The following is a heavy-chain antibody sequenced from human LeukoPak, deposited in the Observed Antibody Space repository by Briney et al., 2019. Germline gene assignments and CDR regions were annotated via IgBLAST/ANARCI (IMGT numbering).Heavy chain of an antibody. V-gene: IGHV3-23*01. D-gene: IGHD3-3*01. J-gene: IGHJ3*02. CDR2: ISGSGGST. CDR1: GFTFSSYA. CDR3: AKGSAHLYYDFWSGGLAFDI. Sequence: PGVSLRLSCAASGFTFSSYAMSWVRQAPGKGLEWDSAISGSGGSTYYADSVKGRFTISRDNSKNTLYLQMNSLRAEDTAVYYCAKGSAHLYYDFWSGGLAFDIWGQGTMVTVSS.